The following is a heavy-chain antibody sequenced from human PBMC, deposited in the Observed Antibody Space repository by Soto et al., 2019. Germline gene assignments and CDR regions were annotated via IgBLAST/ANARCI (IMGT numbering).Heavy chain of an antibody. CDR1: GAAFITYHL. D-gene: IGHD3-10*01. Sequence: QVQLQESGPGLVKPSGTLSLTCALSGAAFITYHLCSWVRQPPGKEMEWSGEIYHSGNTNFTPSVNSRVTFSVDASKNRFALTGSSVIAAATASSYCATACASSKLRGVVINWGPGALVADST. CDR2: IYHSGNT. J-gene: IGHJ4*02. V-gene: IGHV4-4*02. CDR3: ATACASSKLRGVVIN.